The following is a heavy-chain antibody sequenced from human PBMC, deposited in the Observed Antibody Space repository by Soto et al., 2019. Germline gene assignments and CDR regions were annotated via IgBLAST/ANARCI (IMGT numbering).Heavy chain of an antibody. CDR3: ARDEPNLAAAGTFDY. J-gene: IGHJ4*02. CDR1: GYTFTSYG. V-gene: IGHV1-18*01. D-gene: IGHD6-13*01. Sequence: QVQLVQSGAEVKKPGASVTVSCKASGYTFTSYGISWVRQAPGQGLEWMGWISAYNGNTNYAQKLQSRVTMTTDTSTSTAYMELRSLRSDDTAVYYCARDEPNLAAAGTFDYWGQGTLVTVSS. CDR2: ISAYNGNT.